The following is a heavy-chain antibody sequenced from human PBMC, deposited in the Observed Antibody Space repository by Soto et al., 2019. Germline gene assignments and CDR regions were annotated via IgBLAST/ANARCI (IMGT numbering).Heavy chain of an antibody. CDR1: GFTFSSYA. J-gene: IGHJ3*02. Sequence: GGSLRLSCAASGFTFSSYAMSWVRQAPGKGLEWVSAISGSGGSTYYADSVKGRFTISRDNSKNTLYLQMNSLRAEDKAVYYCARSYEYSSSSGTDAFDIWGQGTMVTVSS. CDR2: ISGSGGST. V-gene: IGHV3-23*01. CDR3: ARSYEYSSSSGTDAFDI. D-gene: IGHD6-6*01.